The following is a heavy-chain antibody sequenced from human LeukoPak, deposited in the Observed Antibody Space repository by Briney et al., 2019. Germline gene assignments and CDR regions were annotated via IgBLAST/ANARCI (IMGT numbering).Heavy chain of an antibody. J-gene: IGHJ4*02. CDR1: GFTFSSYW. V-gene: IGHV3-21*05. CDR2: IGSTNIYI. Sequence: GGSLRLSCAASGFTFSSYWMSWVRQAPGKGLEWVSYIGSTNIYINYADSVKGRFTISRDNAKNSLYLQMNSLRAEDTAIYYCARGSRSGWYPTFDYWGQGTLVTVSS. D-gene: IGHD6-19*01. CDR3: ARGSRSGWYPTFDY.